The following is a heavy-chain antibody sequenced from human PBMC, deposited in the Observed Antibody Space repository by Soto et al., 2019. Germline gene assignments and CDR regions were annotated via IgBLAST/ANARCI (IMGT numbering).Heavy chain of an antibody. D-gene: IGHD1-26*01. V-gene: IGHV3-30*18. CDR1: GFTFSSYG. Sequence: LRRSCAASGFTFSSYGMHWVRHAPGKGLEWVAVISYDGSNKYYADSVKGRFTISRDNSKNTLYLQMNSLRAEDTAVYYCAKGVPATSYYYYYGMDVWGQGTTVTVSS. CDR2: ISYDGSNK. CDR3: AKGVPATSYYYYYGMDV. J-gene: IGHJ6*02.